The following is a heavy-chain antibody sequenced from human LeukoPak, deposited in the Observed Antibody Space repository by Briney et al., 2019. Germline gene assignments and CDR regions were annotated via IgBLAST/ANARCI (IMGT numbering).Heavy chain of an antibody. CDR2: IYYSGST. Sequence: PSETLSLTCTVSGGSISSYYWNRIRQPPGKGLEWIGYIYYSGSTNYNPSLKSRVTISEETTRNQFSLKLSSVTAADTAVYYCARDLKMTIIPPGAFVIWGERETGSVSS. D-gene: IGHD4/OR15-4a*01. V-gene: IGHV4-59*01. CDR1: GGSISSYY. CDR3: ARDLKMTIIPPGAFVI. J-gene: IGHJ3*02.